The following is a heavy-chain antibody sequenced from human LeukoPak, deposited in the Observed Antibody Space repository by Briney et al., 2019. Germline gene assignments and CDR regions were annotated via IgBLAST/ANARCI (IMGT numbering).Heavy chain of an antibody. V-gene: IGHV5-51*01. CDR3: ARPNITSYYDSRGYDAFDV. J-gene: IGHJ3*01. CDR2: IYPDDSDT. CDR1: GYGFNAYW. D-gene: IGHD3-22*01. Sequence: GESLKISCKGSGYGFNAYWIAWVRQMPGKGLEWMGIIYPDDSDTRYSPSFQGQVSISADKSVRTAYLQWSSLKASDTAMYYCARPNITSYYDSRGYDAFDVWGQGTMVTVSS.